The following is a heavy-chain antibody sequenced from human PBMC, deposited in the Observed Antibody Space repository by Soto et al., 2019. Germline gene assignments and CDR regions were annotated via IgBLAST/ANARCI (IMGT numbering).Heavy chain of an antibody. D-gene: IGHD3-22*01. J-gene: IGHJ4*02. CDR3: AKTYNPLDYYDTGELDY. CDR1: GFTFSSYG. V-gene: IGHV3-30*18. CDR2: ISYDGSNK. Sequence: GGSLRLSCAASGFTFSSYGMHWVRQAPGKGLEWVAVISYDGSNKYYADSVKGRFTISRDNSKNTLYLQMNSLRAEDTAVYYCAKTYNPLDYYDTGELDYWGQGTLVTVSS.